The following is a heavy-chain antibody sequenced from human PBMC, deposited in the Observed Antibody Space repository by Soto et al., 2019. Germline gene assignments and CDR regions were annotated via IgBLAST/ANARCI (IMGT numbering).Heavy chain of an antibody. D-gene: IGHD3-22*01. CDR1: GYTFTSSG. CDR2: ISAHTGSS. Sequence: QVQLVQSGAEVKKPGASVKVSCKASGYTFTSSGMSWVRQAPGQGLEWMGWISAHTGSSEYAQRFQGRVTMTTDRSTRTAYMELRSLRSDDTAVYYCARAFFYQGSDSRGYSFAAFDFWGPGTLVTVSS. J-gene: IGHJ3*01. V-gene: IGHV1-18*01. CDR3: ARAFFYQGSDSRGYSFAAFDF.